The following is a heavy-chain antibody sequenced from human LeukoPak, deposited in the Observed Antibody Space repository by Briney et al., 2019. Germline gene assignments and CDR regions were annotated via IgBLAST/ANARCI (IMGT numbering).Heavy chain of an antibody. D-gene: IGHD6-19*01. CDR1: GYSFTSYW. J-gene: IGHJ2*01. CDR3: ARLSSGWRWSFDL. Sequence: GEYLKISCKGSGYSFTSYWIGWVRPMPGKGLEWMGIIYPGDSDTRYSPSFQGQVTISADKSISTAYLQWSSLKASDTAMYYCARLSSGWRWSFDLWGRGTLVTVSS. CDR2: IYPGDSDT. V-gene: IGHV5-51*01.